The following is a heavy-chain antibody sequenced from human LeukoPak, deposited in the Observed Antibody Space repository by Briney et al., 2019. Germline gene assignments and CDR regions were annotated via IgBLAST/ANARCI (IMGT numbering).Heavy chain of an antibody. CDR1: GFSISTDNYY. D-gene: IGHD6-19*01. CDR2: IYKSGST. V-gene: IGHV4-39*01. J-gene: IGHJ4*02. CDR3: ARGQWLGH. Sequence: PSETLSLTCTVSGFSISTDNYYWGWIRQPPGKGLEWIGNIYKSGSTYYNPSLKSRVTITADTSKNQFSLKLGSVTAADAAIYYGARGQWLGHWGQGTLVTVSA.